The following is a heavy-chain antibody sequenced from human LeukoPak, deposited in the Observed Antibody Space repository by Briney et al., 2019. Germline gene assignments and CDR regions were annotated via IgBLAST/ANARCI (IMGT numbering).Heavy chain of an antibody. V-gene: IGHV1-69*13. CDR3: ARGPPPWYQAFDY. Sequence: ASAKVSCKASGGTFSSYAIGWVRQAPGQGLEWMGGIIPIFGTANYAQKFQGRVTITADESTSTAYMELSSLRSEDTAVYYCARGPPPWYQAFDYWGQGTLVTVSS. D-gene: IGHD2-2*01. CDR1: GGTFSSYA. J-gene: IGHJ4*02. CDR2: IIPIFGTA.